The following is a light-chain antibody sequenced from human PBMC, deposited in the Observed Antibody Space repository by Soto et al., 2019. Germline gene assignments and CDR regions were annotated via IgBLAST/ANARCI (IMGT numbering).Light chain of an antibody. Sequence: QSVVTQPPPVSGAPGQRVTISCTGSSSNIGAGYDVHWYQQLPGTAPKLLIYGNNNRPSGVPDRFSGSKSGTSASLAITGLQAADAADYYCQSYDSSLSGPVFGGGTKLTVL. J-gene: IGLJ2*01. CDR2: GNN. CDR3: QSYDSSLSGPV. CDR1: SSNIGAGYD. V-gene: IGLV1-40*01.